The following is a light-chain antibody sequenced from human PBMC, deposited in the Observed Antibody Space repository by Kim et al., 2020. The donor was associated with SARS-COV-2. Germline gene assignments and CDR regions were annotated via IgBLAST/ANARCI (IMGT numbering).Light chain of an antibody. V-gene: IGLV3-21*04. Sequence: SYELTQPPSVSVAPGETASIICGGNNIGSKSVHWYQQKPGQAPVLVIFYDTDRPSGTPERFSGSKSGSTATLTISRVEAGDEADYYCQVWGSGSDHWVFG. J-gene: IGLJ3*02. CDR1: NIGSKS. CDR2: YDT. CDR3: QVWGSGSDHWV.